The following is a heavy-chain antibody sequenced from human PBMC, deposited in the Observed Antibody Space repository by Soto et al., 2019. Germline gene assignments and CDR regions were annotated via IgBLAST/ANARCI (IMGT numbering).Heavy chain of an antibody. J-gene: IGHJ6*02. Sequence: QVQLVKSGAEVKKPGSSVKVSCKASGGTFSSYAISWVGQAPGQGLEWMGGIIPIFGTANYAQKFQGRVTITADESTSTAYMELSSLRSEDTAVYYCARLLRFLEWLSTPYYGMDVWGQGTTVTVSS. CDR3: ARLLRFLEWLSTPYYGMDV. D-gene: IGHD3-3*01. CDR2: IIPIFGTA. CDR1: GGTFSSYA. V-gene: IGHV1-69*01.